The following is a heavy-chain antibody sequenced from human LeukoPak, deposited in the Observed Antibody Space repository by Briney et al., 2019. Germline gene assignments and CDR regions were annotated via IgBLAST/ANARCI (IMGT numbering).Heavy chain of an antibody. D-gene: IGHD3-10*02. V-gene: IGHV4-39*07. CDR2: IYYYGST. J-gene: IGHJ4*02. CDR1: GGSITTGNYY. Sequence: SETLSLTCSVSGGSITTGNYYWAWIRQPPGKELEWIATIYYYGSTYNNPSLKSRVTISIDTSKNQFSLNLNSVTAADTAVYYCATGVRGFWYYFDYWGQGALVTVSS. CDR3: ATGVRGFWYYFDY.